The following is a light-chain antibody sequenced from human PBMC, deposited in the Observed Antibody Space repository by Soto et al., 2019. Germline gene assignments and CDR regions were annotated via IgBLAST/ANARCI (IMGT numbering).Light chain of an antibody. Sequence: QSVLTQPPSVSGAPGQRVAISCTGSSSNIGAEYDVHWYQQLPGTAPKRLINGDNNRPSGVPDRFSGSKSGTSASLAITGLRPEDEADYYCQSYDSSLTTFVFGTGTKLTVL. CDR1: SSNIGAEYD. V-gene: IGLV1-40*01. CDR3: QSYDSSLTTFV. CDR2: GDN. J-gene: IGLJ1*01.